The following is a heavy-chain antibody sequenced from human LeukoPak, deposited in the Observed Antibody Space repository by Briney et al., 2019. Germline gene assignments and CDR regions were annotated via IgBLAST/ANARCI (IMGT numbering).Heavy chain of an antibody. V-gene: IGHV1-69*01. CDR3: AGGGPIVVVPAYNWFDP. CDR2: IIPIFGTA. CDR1: GGTFISYA. D-gene: IGHD2-2*01. J-gene: IGHJ5*02. Sequence: SVKVSCKASGGTFISYAISWVRQAPGQGLEWMGGIIPIFGTANYAQKFQGRVTITADESTSTAYMELSSLRSEDTAVYYCAGGGPIVVVPAYNWFDPWGQGTLVTVSS.